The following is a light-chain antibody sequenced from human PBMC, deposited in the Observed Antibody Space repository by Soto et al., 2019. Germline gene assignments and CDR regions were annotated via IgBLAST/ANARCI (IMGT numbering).Light chain of an antibody. CDR3: CAYSTSGTHV. Sequence: QSALTQPASVSGSPGHSITFSCTGTSSDVGSYDYVSWHQQHPGKAPKLIIYDVNNRPSGVPSRFSGSKSGNTASLIISGLQTEDEADYYCCAYSTSGTHVFGTGTKLTVL. CDR2: DVN. J-gene: IGLJ1*01. CDR1: SSDVGSYDY. V-gene: IGLV2-14*03.